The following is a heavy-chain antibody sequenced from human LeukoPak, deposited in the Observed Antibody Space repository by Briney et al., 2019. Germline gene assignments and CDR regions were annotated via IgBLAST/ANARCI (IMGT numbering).Heavy chain of an antibody. J-gene: IGHJ3*01. D-gene: IGHD2-2*02. CDR3: AGHSFDTVDAFDV. CDR2: IYPGDSDT. CDR1: GYSFTTYS. V-gene: IGHV5-51*01. Sequence: GESLKISCKGSGYSFTTYSIAWVRQMPGKGLEWMGIIYPGDSDTRYSPSFQGQVTISADKSSSTAYLQWRSLKASDTAMYYCAGHSFDTVDAFDVWGQGTIVIVSA.